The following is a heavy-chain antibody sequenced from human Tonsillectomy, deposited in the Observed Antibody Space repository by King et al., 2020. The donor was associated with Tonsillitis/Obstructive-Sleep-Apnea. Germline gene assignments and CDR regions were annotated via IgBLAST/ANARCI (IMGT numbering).Heavy chain of an antibody. CDR1: GFTCINAW. V-gene: IGHV3-15*01. J-gene: IGHJ4*02. Sequence: VQLVESGGGLVKPGGSLRLSCAASGFTCINAWMSWFRQAPGKGLEWVGRIKSKTDGWTTDYAAPVKGRFTISRDDSKNTLYLQMNTLKTEDTAVYYSTRAPLVAFDYWGQGTLVTVSS. CDR3: TRAPLVAFDY. CDR2: IKSKTDGWTT.